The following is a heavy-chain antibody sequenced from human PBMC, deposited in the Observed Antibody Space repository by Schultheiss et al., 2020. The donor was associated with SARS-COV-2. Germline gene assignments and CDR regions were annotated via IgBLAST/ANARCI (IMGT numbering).Heavy chain of an antibody. Sequence: GGSLRLSCTASGFTFGDYAMSWFRQAPGKGLEWVSTISGSGSSTYYADSVKGRFAISRDNSKNTLYLQMNSLRAEDTAVYYCANRGGYWGQGTLVTVSS. CDR3: ANRGGY. J-gene: IGHJ4*02. D-gene: IGHD3-16*01. CDR2: ISGSGSST. V-gene: IGHV3-23*01. CDR1: GFTFGDYA.